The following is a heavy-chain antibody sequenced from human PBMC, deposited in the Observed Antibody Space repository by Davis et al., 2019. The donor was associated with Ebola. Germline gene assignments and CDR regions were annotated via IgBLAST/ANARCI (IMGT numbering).Heavy chain of an antibody. V-gene: IGHV4-34*01. J-gene: IGHJ2*01. Sequence: MPSETLSLTCAVYGGSFRDYYWTRIRQPPGKGLEWIGEINHSGSTYYNPSPKGRVTISVDKSKSEFSLRLSSVTAADTAVYYCATNFYDSSGYLWYFDLWGRGTLVTVSS. CDR2: INHSGST. D-gene: IGHD3-22*01. CDR3: ATNFYDSSGYLWYFDL. CDR1: GGSFRDYY.